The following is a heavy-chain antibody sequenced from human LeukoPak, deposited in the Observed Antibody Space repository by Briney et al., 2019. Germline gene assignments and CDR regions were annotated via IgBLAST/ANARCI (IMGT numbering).Heavy chain of an antibody. J-gene: IGHJ3*02. D-gene: IGHD2-2*01. CDR2: ISSSGSTI. V-gene: IGHV3-48*01. Sequence: PGGSLRLSCAASGFTFSSYSMNWVRQAPGKGLEWVSYISSSGSTIYYADSVKGRFTISRDNAKNSLYLQMNSLRAEDTAVYYCARAIRGQLPRSHDAFDIWGQGTMVTVPS. CDR1: GFTFSSYS. CDR3: ARAIRGQLPRSHDAFDI.